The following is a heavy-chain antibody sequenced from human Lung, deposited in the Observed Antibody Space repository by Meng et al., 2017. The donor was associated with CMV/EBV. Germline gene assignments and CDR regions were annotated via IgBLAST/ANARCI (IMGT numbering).Heavy chain of an antibody. CDR1: GITFSRYA. CDR3: AKHNSRVVIGGGVDY. V-gene: IGHV3-23*01. CDR2: LSFGGGDT. J-gene: IGHJ4*02. Sequence: GEXXKISCAASGITFSRYAMSWVRQAPGKGLEWVSGLSFGGGDTDYADSVKGRFTISRDNSKNTLYLQMNSLRAEDTAVYYCAKHNSRVVIGGGVDYWGQGTXVTVSS. D-gene: IGHD3-3*01.